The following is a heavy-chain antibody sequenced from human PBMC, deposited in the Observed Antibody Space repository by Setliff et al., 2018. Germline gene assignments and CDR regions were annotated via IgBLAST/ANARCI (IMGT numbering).Heavy chain of an antibody. J-gene: IGHJ3*02. D-gene: IGHD3-22*01. Sequence: SKTLSLTCAVYGGSFSGYYWSWIRQPPGKGLEWIGEINHSGSTNYNPSLKSRVTISVDTSKNQFSLKLSSATAADTAVYYCARGKERITMIVVVTSGAFDIWGQGTMVTV. CDR2: INHSGST. CDR1: GGSFSGYY. CDR3: ARGKERITMIVVVTSGAFDI. V-gene: IGHV4-34*01.